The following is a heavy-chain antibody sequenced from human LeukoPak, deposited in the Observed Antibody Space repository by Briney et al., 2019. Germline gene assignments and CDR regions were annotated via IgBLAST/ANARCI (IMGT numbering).Heavy chain of an antibody. CDR2: ISYDGSNK. CDR3: ARDPPYDYGDYAYFDY. Sequence: GGSLRLSCAASGFTFSSYAMHWVRQAPGKGLEWVAVISYDGSNKYYADSVKGRFTISRDNAKNSLYLQMNSLRAEDTAVYYCARDPPYDYGDYAYFDYWGQGTLVTVSS. J-gene: IGHJ4*02. V-gene: IGHV3-30-3*01. D-gene: IGHD4-17*01. CDR1: GFTFSSYA.